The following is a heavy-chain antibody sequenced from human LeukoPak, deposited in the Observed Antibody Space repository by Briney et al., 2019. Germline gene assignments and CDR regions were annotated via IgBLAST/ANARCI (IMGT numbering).Heavy chain of an antibody. J-gene: IGHJ4*02. Sequence: PSETLSLTCTVSGGSISSSSYYWGWIRQPPGKGLEWIGSIYYSGSTYYNPSLKSRVTISVDTSKNQFSLKLSSVTAADTAVYYCARDPLPYYDFWSGYYSSDYWGQGTLVTVSS. D-gene: IGHD3-3*01. V-gene: IGHV4-39*07. CDR1: GGSISSSSYY. CDR3: ARDPLPYYDFWSGYYSSDY. CDR2: IYYSGST.